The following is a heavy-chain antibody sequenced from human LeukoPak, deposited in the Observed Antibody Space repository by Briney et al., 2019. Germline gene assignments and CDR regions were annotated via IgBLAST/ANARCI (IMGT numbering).Heavy chain of an antibody. CDR2: ISYDGSNK. J-gene: IGHJ4*02. CDR1: GFTFSSYG. Sequence: GGSLRLSCAASGFTFSSYGMHWVRQAPGKGLEWVAVISYDGSNKYYADSVKGRFTISRDNSKNTLYLQMNSLRAEDTAVYYCAKDRTATATPYFDYWGQGTLVTVSS. D-gene: IGHD5-18*01. V-gene: IGHV3-30*18. CDR3: AKDRTATATPYFDY.